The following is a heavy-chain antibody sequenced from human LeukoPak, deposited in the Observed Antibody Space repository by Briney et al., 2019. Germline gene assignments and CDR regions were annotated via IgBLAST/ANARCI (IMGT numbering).Heavy chain of an antibody. J-gene: IGHJ4*02. D-gene: IGHD6-13*01. CDR3: ASQFGQQTYYFDY. V-gene: IGHV4-34*01. CDR2: INHSGST. Sequence: SETLSLTCAVYGGSFSGDYWSWIRQPQGKGLEWIGEINHSGSTNYNPSLKSRVTISVDTSKNQFSLKLSSVTAADTAVYYCASQFGQQTYYFDYWGQGTLVTVSS. CDR1: GGSFSGDY.